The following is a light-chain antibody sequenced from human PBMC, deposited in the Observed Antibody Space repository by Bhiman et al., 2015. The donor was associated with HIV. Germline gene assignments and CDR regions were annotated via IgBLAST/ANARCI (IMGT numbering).Light chain of an antibody. Sequence: FTLIQPLSVSESPGKTITISCIRNTGNIADNYVQWYRQRPGGSPTTVIYEDTQRPSGVPARFSGSKSGNTASLTISGLQAEDEADYYCCSYTTSTTLCVFGTGTKVPVL. CDR3: CSYTTSTTLCV. CDR2: EDT. J-gene: IGLJ1*01. V-gene: IGLV6-57*01. CDR1: TGNIADNY.